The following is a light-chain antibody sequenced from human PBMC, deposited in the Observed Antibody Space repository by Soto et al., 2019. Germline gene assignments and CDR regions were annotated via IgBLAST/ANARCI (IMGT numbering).Light chain of an antibody. CDR3: QQYYSYPHT. Sequence: AIRMTQSPSSLSASTGDRVAITCRASQGISSYLAWYQQKPGKAPKPLIYAASTLQSGVPSRFSGSGSGTDFTLTISCLQSEDFATYYCQQYYSYPHTFGPGTKVDIK. V-gene: IGKV1-8*01. CDR2: AAS. J-gene: IGKJ3*01. CDR1: QGISSY.